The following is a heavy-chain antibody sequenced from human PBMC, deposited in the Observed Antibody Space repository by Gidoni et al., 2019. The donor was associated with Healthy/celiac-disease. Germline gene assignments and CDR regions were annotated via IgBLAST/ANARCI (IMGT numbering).Heavy chain of an antibody. CDR2: IIPICGKA. D-gene: IGHD1-26*01. CDR1: GGTFSRYA. J-gene: IGHJ3*02. CDR3: ARARGSPEAFDI. Sequence: QVQLVQSGAEVKKPASSVKVSCKASGGTFSRYAISGVRQAPGQGLEWMGGIIPICGKATYAQKFQGRVTITADESTSTAYMELSSLRSEDTAVYYCARARGSPEAFDIWGQGTMVTVSS. V-gene: IGHV1-69*01.